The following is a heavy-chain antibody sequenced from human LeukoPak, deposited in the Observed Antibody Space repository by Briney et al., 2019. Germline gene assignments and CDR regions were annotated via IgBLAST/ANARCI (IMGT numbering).Heavy chain of an antibody. Sequence: SETLSLTCAVYGGSFSGYYWSWIRQPPGKGLEWIGEINHSGSTNYNPSLKSRVTISVDTSKNQFSLKLSSVTAADTAVYYCAREVATRSRPRGPGTYYFDYWGQGTLVTVSS. J-gene: IGHJ4*02. D-gene: IGHD5-12*01. CDR3: AREVATRSRPRGPGTYYFDY. CDR2: INHSGST. CDR1: GGSFSGYY. V-gene: IGHV4-34*01.